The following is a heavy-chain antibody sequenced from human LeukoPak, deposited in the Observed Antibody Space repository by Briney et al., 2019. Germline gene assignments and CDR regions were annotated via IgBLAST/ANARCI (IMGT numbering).Heavy chain of an antibody. CDR1: GFTLSSYA. CDR2: ISGSGGST. J-gene: IGHJ4*02. Sequence: PGRSLRLSCAASGFTLSSYAMHWVRQAPGKGLEWVSAISGSGGSTYYADSVKGRFTISRDNSKNTLYLQMNSLRAEDTAVYYCAKDHSQYSSGWYDYWGQGTLVTVSS. V-gene: IGHV3-23*01. CDR3: AKDHSQYSSGWYDY. D-gene: IGHD6-19*01.